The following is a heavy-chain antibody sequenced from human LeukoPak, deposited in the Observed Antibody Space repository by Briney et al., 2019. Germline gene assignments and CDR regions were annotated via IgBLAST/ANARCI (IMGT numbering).Heavy chain of an antibody. CDR3: ARGEAYYDSSGYSYYFDY. V-gene: IGHV4-59*01. CDR1: GGSISSYH. Sequence: SETLSLTCTVSGGSISSYHWSWIRQPPGKGLEWIGYIYYSGSTNYNPSLKSRVTISVDTSKNQFSLKLSSVTAADTAVYYCARGEAYYDSSGYSYYFDYWGQGTLVTVSS. CDR2: IYYSGST. D-gene: IGHD3-22*01. J-gene: IGHJ4*02.